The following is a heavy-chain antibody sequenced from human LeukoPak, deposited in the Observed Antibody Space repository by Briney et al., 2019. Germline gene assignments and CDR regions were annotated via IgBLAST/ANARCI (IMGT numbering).Heavy chain of an antibody. CDR2: ISGSGGST. D-gene: IGHD6-13*01. CDR3: AKGVIAAVDY. V-gene: IGHV3-23*01. J-gene: IGHJ4*02. Sequence: TGGSLRLSCAASGFTFSSYAMSWVRQAPGKGLEWVSAISGSGGSTYYADSVKGRFTISRDNSKDTLYLQMNSLRAEDTAVYYCAKGVIAAVDYWGQGTLVTVSS. CDR1: GFTFSSYA.